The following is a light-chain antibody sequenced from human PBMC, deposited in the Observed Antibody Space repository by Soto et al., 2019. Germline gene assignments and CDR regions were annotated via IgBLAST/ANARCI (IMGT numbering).Light chain of an antibody. J-gene: IGLJ1*01. V-gene: IGLV1-44*01. CDR3: ATWDDSLDGYV. CDR2: SHN. Sequence: QSVLTQLPSASGTPGQRVTISCSGSSSNIGSNTVNWYQQLPGTAPKLLIYSHNQRPSGVPDRFSVSKSGTSASLAISGLQSEDEADYYCATWDDSLDGYVFGTGTKLTVL. CDR1: SSNIGSNT.